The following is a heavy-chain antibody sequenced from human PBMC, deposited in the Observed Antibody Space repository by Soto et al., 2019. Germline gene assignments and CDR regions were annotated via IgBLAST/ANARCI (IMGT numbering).Heavy chain of an antibody. CDR3: ASRARGYSSGPDY. J-gene: IGHJ4*02. CDR2: MNPNSGNT. D-gene: IGHD6-25*01. Sequence: ASVKVSCKASGYTFTGYDINWVRQATGQGLEWMGWMNPNSGNTGYTQKFQGRVTMTRNTSISTAYMELSSLRSEDTAVYYCASRARGYSSGPDYWGQGTLVTVSS. V-gene: IGHV1-8*01. CDR1: GYTFTGYD.